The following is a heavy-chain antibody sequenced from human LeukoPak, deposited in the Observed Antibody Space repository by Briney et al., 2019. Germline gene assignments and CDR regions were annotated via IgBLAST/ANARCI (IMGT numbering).Heavy chain of an antibody. Sequence: SETLSLTCTVSGGSISSGGYYWSWIRQHPGKGLEWIGYIYYSGSTYYNPSLKSRVTISVDTSKNQFSLKLSSVTAADTAVYYCARRPRRGNPAFDYWGQGTLVTVSS. CDR1: GGSISSGGYY. D-gene: IGHD4-23*01. V-gene: IGHV4-31*03. J-gene: IGHJ4*02. CDR2: IYYSGST. CDR3: ARRPRRGNPAFDY.